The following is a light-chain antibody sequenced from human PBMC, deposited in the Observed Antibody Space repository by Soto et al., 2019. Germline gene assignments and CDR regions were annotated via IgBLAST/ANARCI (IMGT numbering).Light chain of an antibody. CDR2: WAS. V-gene: IGKV4-1*01. Sequence: FVMTQSPDSLAVSLGERATINCKSSQSVLYSSSNKNYLAWYQQKPGQPPKLLIYWASTRESGVPDRFSGSGSGTDFTLTISSLQAEDVAVYYCQQYYSTPRTFGQGTKVGI. CDR3: QQYYSTPRT. J-gene: IGKJ1*01. CDR1: QSVLYSSSNKNY.